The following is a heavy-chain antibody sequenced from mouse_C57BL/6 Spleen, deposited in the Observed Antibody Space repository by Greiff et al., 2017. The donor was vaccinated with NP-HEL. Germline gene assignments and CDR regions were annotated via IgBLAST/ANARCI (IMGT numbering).Heavy chain of an antibody. D-gene: IGHD1-1*01. CDR3: AREDYYGSSDV. Sequence: EVQLQQSGPGLVKPSQTVFLTCTVTGISITTGNYRWSWIRQFPGNKLEWIGYIYYSGTITYNPSLTSRTTITRDTPKNQFFLEMNSLTAEDTATYYCAREDYYGSSDVWGTGTTVTVSS. J-gene: IGHJ1*03. V-gene: IGHV3-5*01. CDR2: IYYSGTI. CDR1: GISITTGNYR.